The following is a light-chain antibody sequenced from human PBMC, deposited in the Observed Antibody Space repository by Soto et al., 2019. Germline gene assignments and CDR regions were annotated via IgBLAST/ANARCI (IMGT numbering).Light chain of an antibody. CDR1: RDIANF. V-gene: IGKV1-33*01. Sequence: DIPMTQSPSSLSASVGDRVTITCQASRDIANFLNWYQQRPGKAPKLLICDASTLETGVPSRFSGSISGSDFTLTISSLQPEDIATYYCQQYRTLPFTFGPGTKVDIK. CDR2: DAS. CDR3: QQYRTLPFT. J-gene: IGKJ3*01.